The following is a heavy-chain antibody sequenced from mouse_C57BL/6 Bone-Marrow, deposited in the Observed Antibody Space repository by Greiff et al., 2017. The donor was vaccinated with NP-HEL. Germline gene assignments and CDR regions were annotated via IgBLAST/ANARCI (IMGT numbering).Heavy chain of an antibody. J-gene: IGHJ4*01. CDR1: GYTFTDYY. Sequence: VQLQQSGPELVKPGASVKISCKASGYTFTDYYMNWVKQSHGKSLEWIGDINPNNGGTSYNQKFKGKATLTVDKSSSTAYMELRSLTSEDSAVYYCARGGQLRPYLYAMDYWGQGTSVTVSS. CDR2: INPNNGGT. CDR3: ARGGQLRPYLYAMDY. V-gene: IGHV1-26*01. D-gene: IGHD3-2*02.